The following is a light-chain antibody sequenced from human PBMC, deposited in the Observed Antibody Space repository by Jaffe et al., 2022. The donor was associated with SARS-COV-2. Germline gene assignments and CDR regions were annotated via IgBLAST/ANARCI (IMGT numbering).Light chain of an antibody. CDR1: QSVGSNY. J-gene: IGKJ4*01. CDR2: GAS. V-gene: IGKV3-20*01. CDR3: HQYGASPLT. Sequence: EIVLTQSPGTLSLSPGERATLSCRASQSVGSNYLAWYQRKPGQAPRLLIYGASSRATGIPDRLSGSGSGTDFTLTISRLEPEDFAVYYCHQYGASPLTFGGGTKVEL.